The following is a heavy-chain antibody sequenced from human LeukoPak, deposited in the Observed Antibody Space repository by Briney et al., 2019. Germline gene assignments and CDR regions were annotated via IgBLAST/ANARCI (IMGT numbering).Heavy chain of an antibody. CDR2: INPSSGGT. D-gene: IGHD3-3*01. V-gene: IGHV1-2*06. Sequence: ASVKVSCKASGYSFTSYYIHWVRQAPGQGLEWMGRINPSSGGTNYAQKFQGRVTMTRDTSITTAYMGLSSLRSDDTAVYYCARETGVSLEYFNYWGKEPLVTVPS. J-gene: IGHJ4*02. CDR1: GYSFTSYY. CDR3: ARETGVSLEYFNY.